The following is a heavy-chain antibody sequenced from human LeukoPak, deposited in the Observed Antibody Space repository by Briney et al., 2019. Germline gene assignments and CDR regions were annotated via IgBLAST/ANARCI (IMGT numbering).Heavy chain of an antibody. D-gene: IGHD2-2*01. J-gene: IGHJ4*02. CDR1: GFTFDDYA. V-gene: IGHV3-9*01. Sequence: PGGSPRLSCAASGFTFDDYAMHWVRQAPGKGLEWVSGISWNRGSIGYADSVKGRFTISRDNAKMSLYLQMNSLRAEDTALYYCAKGYCSSISCHADYWGQGTLVTASS. CDR3: AKGYCSSISCHADY. CDR2: ISWNRGSI.